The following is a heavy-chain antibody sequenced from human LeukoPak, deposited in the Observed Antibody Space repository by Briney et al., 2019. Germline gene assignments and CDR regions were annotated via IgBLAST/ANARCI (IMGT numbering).Heavy chain of an antibody. Sequence: GGSLRLSCAASGFTFSSYAMSWVRQAPGKGLEWVSGISGSGGSTYYADSVKGRFTISRDNSKNTLYLQMNSLRAEDTAVYYCAKDASPTYYYDSSGYCYFDYWGQGTLVTVSS. CDR3: AKDASPTYYYDSSGYCYFDY. CDR2: ISGSGGST. J-gene: IGHJ4*02. CDR1: GFTFSSYA. D-gene: IGHD3-22*01. V-gene: IGHV3-23*01.